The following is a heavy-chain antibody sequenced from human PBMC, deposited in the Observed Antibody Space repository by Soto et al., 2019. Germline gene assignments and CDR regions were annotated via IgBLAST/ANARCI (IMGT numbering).Heavy chain of an antibody. CDR3: AREGDVPYYYSGMDV. CDR2: ISGYDGRT. V-gene: IGHV1-18*01. D-gene: IGHD2-21*02. Sequence: QVHLVQSGAEVKKPGASVKVSCKTSGYTFTRYGISWVRQAPGQGREWMGWISGYDGRTNFAQKVQDRVTMTTYTSTSTVYMELRSLSSDDTAVYYCAREGDVPYYYSGMDVWGQGTTVTVSS. CDR1: GYTFTRYG. J-gene: IGHJ6*02.